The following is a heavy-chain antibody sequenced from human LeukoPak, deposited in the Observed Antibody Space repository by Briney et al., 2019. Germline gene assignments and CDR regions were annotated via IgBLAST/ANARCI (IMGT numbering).Heavy chain of an antibody. CDR1: GFTFSSYS. V-gene: IGHV3-21*01. CDR3: ARDIGGDFPRELQH. CDR2: ISSSSSYI. D-gene: IGHD2-21*02. Sequence: PGGSLRLSCAASGFTFSSYSMNWVRQAPGKGLEWVSSISSSSSYIYYADSVKGRFTISRDNAKNSLYLQMNGLRAEDTAVYYCARDIGGDFPRELQHWGQGTLVTVSS. J-gene: IGHJ1*01.